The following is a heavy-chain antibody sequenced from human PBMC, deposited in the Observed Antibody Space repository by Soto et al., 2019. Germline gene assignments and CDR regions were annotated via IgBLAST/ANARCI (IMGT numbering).Heavy chain of an antibody. Sequence: GASVKVSCKAIGYSFTSHYMHWVRQAPGQGLEWMGTIYPGGVNIGYAQKFKGRVTMTKDTSTSTVYMELNSLTSEDTAVYYCARDQSWHDLVWWPDYWGQGTLVTVSS. D-gene: IGHD1-1*01. CDR1: GYSFTSHY. CDR3: ARDQSWHDLVWWPDY. V-gene: IGHV1-46*03. CDR2: IYPGGVNI. J-gene: IGHJ4*02.